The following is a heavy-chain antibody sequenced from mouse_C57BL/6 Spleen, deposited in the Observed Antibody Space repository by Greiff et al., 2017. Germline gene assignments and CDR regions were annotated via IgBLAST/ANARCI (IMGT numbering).Heavy chain of an antibody. J-gene: IGHJ4*01. CDR2: ISSGGSYT. CDR3: ARKRTVVATEAMDY. D-gene: IGHD1-1*01. V-gene: IGHV5-6*01. Sequence: EVKLMESGGDLVKPGGSLKLSCTASGFTFSSYGMSWVRQTPDKRLEWVATISSGGSYTYYPDSVKGRFTISRDNAKNTLYLQMSSLKSEDTAMYYCARKRTVVATEAMDYWGQGTSVTVSS. CDR1: GFTFSSYG.